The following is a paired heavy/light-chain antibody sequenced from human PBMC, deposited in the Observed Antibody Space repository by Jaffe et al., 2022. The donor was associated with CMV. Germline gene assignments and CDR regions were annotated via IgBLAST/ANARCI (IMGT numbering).Heavy chain of an antibody. CDR3: VRDLRPPNGYVGDPHWYFDL. J-gene: IGHJ2*01. CDR2: ISPTSTYT. Sequence: QVQLVESGGGLVKPGGSLRLSCVASGFPFSDFYMSWFRQAPGKGLEWISHISPTSTYTNYGDSVKGRFIISRDNAKNSLSLQMNSLRGGDTAVYYCVRDLRPPNGYVGDPHWYFDLWGRGTLVTVSS. CDR1: GFPFSDFY. D-gene: IGHD5-12*01. V-gene: IGHV3-11*06.
Light chain of an antibody. CDR1: QSISSN. CDR2: GAS. J-gene: IGKJ1*01. Sequence: VVMTQSPATLSVSPGERATLSCRASQSISSNLAWYQQKPGQPPRLLIYGASTRATDIPARFSGSGSGTEFTLTISSLQSEDFAVFYCQQYNRWPRTFGQGTKVEIK. V-gene: IGKV3-15*01. CDR3: QQYNRWPRT.